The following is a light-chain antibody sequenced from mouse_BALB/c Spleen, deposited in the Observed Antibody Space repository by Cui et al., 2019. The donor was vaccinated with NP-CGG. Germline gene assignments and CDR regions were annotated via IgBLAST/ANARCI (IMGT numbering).Light chain of an antibody. Sequence: QAVVTLESALTTSPGETVTLTCRSSTGAVTTSNYANWVQEKPNYLFTGLIGGTNNRAPGVPARFSGSLIGDKAALTITGAQTEDEAIYFCALWYSNHWVFGGGTKLTVL. J-gene: IGLJ1*01. V-gene: IGLV1*01. CDR2: GTN. CDR3: ALWYSNHWV. CDR1: TGAVTTSNY.